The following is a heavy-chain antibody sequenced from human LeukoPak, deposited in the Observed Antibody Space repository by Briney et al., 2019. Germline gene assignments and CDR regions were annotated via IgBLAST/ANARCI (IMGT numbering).Heavy chain of an antibody. J-gene: IGHJ4*02. D-gene: IGHD2-2*01. CDR2: ISAYNGNT. Sequence: GASVKVSCKASGYTFTSYGISWVRQAPGQGLEWMGWISAYNGNTNYAQKLQGRVTMTTDTSTSTAYMELRSLRSDDTAVYYCARAGRIGYCSSTSCHLQGGCDYWGQGTLVTVSS. CDR3: ARAGRIGYCSSTSCHLQGGCDY. V-gene: IGHV1-18*01. CDR1: GYTFTSYG.